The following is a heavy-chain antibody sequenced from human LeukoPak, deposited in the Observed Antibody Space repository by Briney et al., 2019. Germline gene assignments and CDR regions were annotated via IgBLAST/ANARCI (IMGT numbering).Heavy chain of an antibody. J-gene: IGHJ4*02. V-gene: IGHV3-21*01. D-gene: IGHD2-15*01. CDR2: ISSSSSYI. Sequence: GGSLRLSCAASGFTFSSYSMNWVRQAPGKGLEWVSSISSSSSYIYYADSVKGRFTISRDNAKNSLYLQMNSLRAEDTAVYYCAREYGVSYCSGGSCYLYYFDYWGQGTLVTVSS. CDR3: AREYGVSYCSGGSCYLYYFDY. CDR1: GFTFSSYS.